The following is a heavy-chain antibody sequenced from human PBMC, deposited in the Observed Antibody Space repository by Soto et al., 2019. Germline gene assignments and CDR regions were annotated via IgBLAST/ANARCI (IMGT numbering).Heavy chain of an antibody. V-gene: IGHV5-51*01. CDR3: ARLAARPGYYYYYGMDV. J-gene: IGHJ6*02. Sequence: GESLKISCKGSGYSFTSYWIGWVRQMPGKGLEWMGIIYPGDSDTRYSPSFQGQVTISADKSISTAYLQWSSLKASDTAMYYCARLAARPGYYYYYGMDVWGQGTTVTVSS. CDR2: IYPGDSDT. CDR1: GYSFTSYW. D-gene: IGHD6-6*01.